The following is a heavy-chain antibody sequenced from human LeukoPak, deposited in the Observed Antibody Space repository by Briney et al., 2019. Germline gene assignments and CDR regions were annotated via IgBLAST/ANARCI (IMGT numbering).Heavy chain of an antibody. J-gene: IGHJ4*02. D-gene: IGHD6-19*01. CDR1: GFTFSSYA. CDR3: ARDLSHSSGGY. CDR2: ISYDGSNK. V-gene: IGHV3-30*04. Sequence: QPGRSLRLSCAASGFTFSSYAMHWVRQAPGKGLEWVAVISYDGSNKYYADSVKGRFTISRDNSKNTLYLQMNSLRAEDTAVYYCARDLSHSSGGYWGQGTLVTVSS.